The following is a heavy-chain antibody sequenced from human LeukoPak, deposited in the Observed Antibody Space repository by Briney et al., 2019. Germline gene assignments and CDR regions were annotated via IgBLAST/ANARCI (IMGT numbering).Heavy chain of an antibody. CDR2: IWYDGSNK. Sequence: GRSLRLSSAASGFTFSSYGMHWVRQAPGKGLEWVALIWYDGSNKYYTDSVKGRLTISRDNSKNTLYLQMNSLRAEDTAVYYCAREGPRGNSQFDYWGQGTLVTVSS. D-gene: IGHD2/OR15-2a*01. J-gene: IGHJ4*02. V-gene: IGHV3-33*01. CDR3: AREGPRGNSQFDY. CDR1: GFTFSSYG.